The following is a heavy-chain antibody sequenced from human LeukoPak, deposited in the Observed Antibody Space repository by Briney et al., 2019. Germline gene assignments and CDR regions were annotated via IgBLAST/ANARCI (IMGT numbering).Heavy chain of an antibody. V-gene: IGHV4-59*01. Sequence: PSETLSLTCTVSGGSISSYYWSWIRQPPGKGLEWIGYIYYSGSTNYNPSLKSRVTISVDTSKNQFSLKLSSVTAADTAVYYCARDRPGGSSLDYWSQGTLVTVSS. D-gene: IGHD6-13*01. J-gene: IGHJ4*02. CDR3: ARDRPGGSSLDY. CDR1: GGSISSYY. CDR2: IYYSGST.